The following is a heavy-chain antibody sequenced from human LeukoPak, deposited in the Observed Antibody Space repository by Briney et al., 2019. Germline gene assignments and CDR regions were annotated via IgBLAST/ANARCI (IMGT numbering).Heavy chain of an antibody. V-gene: IGHV4-4*02. Sequence: SETLSLTCTVSGGSLSRDNWWGWVRPPPGEGLEWIGQIHHSGSTNYNPSLKSRVTISVDKSENQFSLKLTSVTAADTAVYYCARPYYYLIDVWGRGTTVTVSS. CDR2: IHHSGST. J-gene: IGHJ6*03. CDR1: GGSLSRDNW. CDR3: ARPYYYLIDV.